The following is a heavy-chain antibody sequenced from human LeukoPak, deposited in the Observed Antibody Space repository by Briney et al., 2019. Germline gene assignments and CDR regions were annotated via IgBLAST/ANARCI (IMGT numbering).Heavy chain of an antibody. D-gene: IGHD2-2*02. CDR2: IIPIFGTA. CDR1: GGTFSSYA. J-gene: IGHJ3*02. V-gene: IGHV1-69*05. CDR3: AREAYCSSTSCYRDDAFDI. Sequence: SVKVSCKASGGTFSSYAISWVRQAPGQGLEWMGGIIPIFGTANYAQKFQGRVMITTDESTSTAYMELSSLRSEDTAVYYCAREAYCSSTSCYRDDAFDIWGQGTMVTVSS.